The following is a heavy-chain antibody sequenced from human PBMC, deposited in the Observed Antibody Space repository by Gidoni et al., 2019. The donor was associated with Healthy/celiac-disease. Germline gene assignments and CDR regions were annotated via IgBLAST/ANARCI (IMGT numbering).Heavy chain of an antibody. CDR1: GFPFSSYA. V-gene: IGHV3-23*01. CDR3: ARAKQGGDYFDY. CDR2: ISGSGGST. J-gene: IGHJ4*02. Sequence: EVQLLDSGGGLVQPGGSLSLSCSASGFPFSSYAMSWVRQAPGKGLEWVSAISGSGGSTYYADSVKGRFTISRDNSKNTLYLQMNSLRAEDTAVYYCARAKQGGDYFDYWGQGTLVTVSS. D-gene: IGHD3-16*01.